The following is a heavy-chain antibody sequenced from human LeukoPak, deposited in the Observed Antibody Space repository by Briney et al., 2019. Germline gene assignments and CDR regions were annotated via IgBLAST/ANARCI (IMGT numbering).Heavy chain of an antibody. J-gene: IGHJ4*02. D-gene: IGHD1-1*01. CDR3: ARDTTGTLDY. CDR1: GYTFTSNY. CDR2: INPSGGST. Sequence: ASVKVSCKASGYTFTSNYIHWVRQAPGQGLEWMGIINPSGGSTSYAQKFQGRVTMTRDTSTSTVYMELSSLRSEDTAVYYCARDTTGTLDYWGQGTLVTVSS. V-gene: IGHV1-46*01.